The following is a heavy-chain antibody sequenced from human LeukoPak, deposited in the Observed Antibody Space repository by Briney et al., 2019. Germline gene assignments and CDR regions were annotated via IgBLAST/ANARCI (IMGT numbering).Heavy chain of an antibody. Sequence: SETLSLTCAVYGGSFSGYYWSWIRQPPGKGLEWIGEINHSGSTNYNPSLKSRVTISVDTSKNQFSLKLSSVTAADTAVYYCARVRKGYYYGSGSYSLFDYWGQGTLVTVSS. CDR3: ARVRKGYYYGSGSYSLFDY. V-gene: IGHV4-34*01. CDR1: GGSFSGYY. D-gene: IGHD3-10*01. J-gene: IGHJ4*02. CDR2: INHSGST.